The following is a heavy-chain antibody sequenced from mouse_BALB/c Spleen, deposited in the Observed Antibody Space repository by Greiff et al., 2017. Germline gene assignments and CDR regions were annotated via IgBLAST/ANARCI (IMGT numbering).Heavy chain of an antibody. CDR1: GFSLTSYG. CDR3: ARNFPYYYGSSRYAMDY. CDR2: IWSGGST. V-gene: IGHV2-2*02. Sequence: VQLQQSGPGLVQPSQSLSITCTVSGFSLTSYGVHWVRQSPGKGLEWLGVIWSGGSTDYNAAFISRLSISKDNSKSHVFFKMNSLQANDTAIYYCARNFPYYYGSSRYAMDYWGQGTSVTVSS. J-gene: IGHJ4*01. D-gene: IGHD1-1*01.